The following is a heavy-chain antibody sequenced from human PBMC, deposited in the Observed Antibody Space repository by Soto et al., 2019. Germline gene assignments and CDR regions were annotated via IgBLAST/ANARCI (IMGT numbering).Heavy chain of an antibody. V-gene: IGHV1-3*01. CDR3: AGDIVVLPAAQFDY. CDR2: INAGNGNT. Sequence: QVQLVQSGAEVKKPGASVKVSCKASGYTFTSYAMHWVRQAPGQRLEWMGWINAGNGNTKYSQKFQGRVTITRDTXXSTAYMELSRLRSEDTAVYYCAGDIVVLPAAQFDYWGQGTLVTVS. J-gene: IGHJ4*02. CDR1: GYTFTSYA. D-gene: IGHD2-2*01.